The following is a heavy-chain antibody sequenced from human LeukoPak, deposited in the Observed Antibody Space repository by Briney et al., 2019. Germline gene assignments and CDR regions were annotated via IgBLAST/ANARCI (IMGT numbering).Heavy chain of an antibody. Sequence: GGSLRLSCAASGFTFSSYGMHWVRQAPGKGLEWVAVISYDGSNKYYADSVKRRFTISRDNSKNTLYLQMYSLRAEDTAVYYCAKPTDSGFDPWGQGTLVTVSS. CDR1: GFTFSSYG. J-gene: IGHJ5*02. CDR3: AKPTDSGFDP. V-gene: IGHV3-30*18. CDR2: ISYDGSNK.